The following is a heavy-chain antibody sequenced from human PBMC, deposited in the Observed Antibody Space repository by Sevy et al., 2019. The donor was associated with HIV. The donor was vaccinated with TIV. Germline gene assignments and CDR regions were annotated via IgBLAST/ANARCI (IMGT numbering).Heavy chain of an antibody. V-gene: IGHV3-7*01. D-gene: IGHD3-22*01. CDR2: IKQDGSDK. J-gene: IGHJ3*02. Sequence: GGSLRLSCAASGFTFSRHYMSWVRQAPGKGLEWVANIKQDGSDKFYVESVKGRFTISRDNAKNSLYLQLSSLRAEDTGMYFCPREALYYYDSERHDDDSFDMWGPGTMVTVSS. CDR3: PREALYYYDSERHDDDSFDM. CDR1: GFTFSRHY.